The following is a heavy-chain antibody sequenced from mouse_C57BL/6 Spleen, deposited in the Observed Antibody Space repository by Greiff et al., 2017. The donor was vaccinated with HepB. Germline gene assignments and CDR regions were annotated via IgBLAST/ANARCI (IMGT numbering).Heavy chain of an antibody. CDR2: IDPSDSET. CDR1: GYTFTSYW. D-gene: IGHD1-1*01. V-gene: IGHV1-52*01. J-gene: IGHJ4*01. CDR3: ARDYGSSYPYYYAMDY. Sequence: QVQLQQSGAELVRPGSSVKLSCKASGYTFTSYWMHWVKQRPIQGLEWIGNIDPSDSETHYNQKFKDKATLTVDKSSSTAYMQLSSLTSEDSAVYYCARDYGSSYPYYYAMDYWGQGTSVTVSS.